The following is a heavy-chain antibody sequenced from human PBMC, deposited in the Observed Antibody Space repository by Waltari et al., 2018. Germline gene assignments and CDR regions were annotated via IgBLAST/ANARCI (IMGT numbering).Heavy chain of an antibody. J-gene: IGHJ5*02. CDR3: VRIYFESSGHKLS. V-gene: IGHV3-74*01. CDR2: INNDGTTT. CDR1: AFTFSSSW. D-gene: IGHD3-22*01. Sequence: VQLVESGGGLVQPGGSLRLSCAAPAFTFSSSWMHWARQAPGKGLVWVSLINNDGTTTIYADSVKGRFTISRDNAENTLYLQMNSLRAEDTAVYYCVRIYFESSGHKLSWGQGTLVTVSS.